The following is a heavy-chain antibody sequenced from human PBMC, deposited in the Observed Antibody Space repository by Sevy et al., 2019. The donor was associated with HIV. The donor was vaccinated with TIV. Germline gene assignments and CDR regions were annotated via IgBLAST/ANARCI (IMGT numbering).Heavy chain of an antibody. CDR1: GFTFDDYA. CDR2: ISWNSGSI. D-gene: IGHD2-15*01. Sequence: GGSLRLSCAASGFTFDDYAMHWVRQAPGKGLEWVSGISWNSGSIGYADSVKGRFTISRDNAKNSLYLQMNSLRAEDTALYYCVRSGGSCYSCRGAFDIWGQGTMVTVSS. CDR3: VRSGGSCYSCRGAFDI. J-gene: IGHJ3*02. V-gene: IGHV3-9*01.